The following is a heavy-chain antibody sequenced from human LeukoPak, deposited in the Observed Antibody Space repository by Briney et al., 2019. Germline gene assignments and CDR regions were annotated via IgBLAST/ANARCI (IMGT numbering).Heavy chain of an antibody. Sequence: PGGSLRLSCAASGFTVSSNYMSWVRQAPGKGLVWVSVIYSGGSTYYADSVKGRFTISRDNAKNSLYLQMSNLRAEDTAVYFCARGGGLDVWGQGATVTVSS. D-gene: IGHD3-16*01. CDR2: IYSGGST. CDR3: ARGGGLDV. J-gene: IGHJ6*02. V-gene: IGHV3-53*01. CDR1: GFTVSSNY.